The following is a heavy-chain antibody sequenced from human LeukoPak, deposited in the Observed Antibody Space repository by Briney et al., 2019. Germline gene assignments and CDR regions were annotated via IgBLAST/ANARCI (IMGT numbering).Heavy chain of an antibody. CDR2: IDPRGGST. Sequence: VASVKVSCKASGYTLTGYYMHWVRQAPGQGLEWMGVIDPRGGSTTYAQKVQGRFTMTRDTSTSTVYMELRSLNSEDTAVYYCARSHSSWYCFDPWGQGTLVTVSS. CDR3: ARSHSSWYCFDP. CDR1: GYTLTGYY. D-gene: IGHD6-13*01. V-gene: IGHV1-46*01. J-gene: IGHJ5*02.